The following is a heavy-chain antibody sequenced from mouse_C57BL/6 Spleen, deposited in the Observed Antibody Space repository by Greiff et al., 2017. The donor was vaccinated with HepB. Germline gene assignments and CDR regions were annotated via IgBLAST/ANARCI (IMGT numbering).Heavy chain of an antibody. V-gene: IGHV7-3*01. D-gene: IGHD2-5*01. CDR2: IRNKANGYTT. CDR1: GFTFTDYY. Sequence: EVQRVESGGGLVQPGGSLSLSCAASGFTFTDYYMSWVRQPPGKALEWLGFIRNKANGYTTEYSASVKGRFTISRDNSQSILYLQMNALRAEDSATYYCARSYSKAWFAYWGQGTLVTVSA. CDR3: ARSYSKAWFAY. J-gene: IGHJ3*01.